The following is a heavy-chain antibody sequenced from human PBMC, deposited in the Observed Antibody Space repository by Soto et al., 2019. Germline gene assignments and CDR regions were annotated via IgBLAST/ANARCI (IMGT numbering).Heavy chain of an antibody. J-gene: IGHJ4*02. V-gene: IGHV1-69*06. CDR3: ARDSLSSPHRFDY. D-gene: IGHD6-6*01. CDR1: GGTFSSYA. CDR2: IIPIFGTA. Sequence: ASVKVSCKASGGTFSSYAISWVRQAPGQGLEWMGGIIPIFGTANYAQKFQGRVTITADKSTSTAYMELSSLRSEDTAVYYCARDSLSSPHRFDYWGQGTLVTVSS.